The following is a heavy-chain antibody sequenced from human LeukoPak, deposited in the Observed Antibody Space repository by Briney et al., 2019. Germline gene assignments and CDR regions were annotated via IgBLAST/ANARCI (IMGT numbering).Heavy chain of an antibody. Sequence: PSETLSLTCTVSGGSISTYYWSWIRQPPGKGLEWIGYIYYSGSTNYNPSLKSRVTISVDTSKNQFSLKLSSVTAADTAVYYCAASYYYYSSGPRPYYFDFRGPGTLVTVSS. CDR1: GGSISTYY. V-gene: IGHV4-59*08. J-gene: IGHJ4*02. CDR3: AASYYYYSSGPRPYYFDF. D-gene: IGHD3-22*01. CDR2: IYYSGST.